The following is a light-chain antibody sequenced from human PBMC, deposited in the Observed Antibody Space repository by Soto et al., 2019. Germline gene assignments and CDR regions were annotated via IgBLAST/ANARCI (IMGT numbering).Light chain of an antibody. V-gene: IGLV1-44*01. CDR3: AAWDDSRGGV. Sequence: QSVLTQPPSASVTPGQRATISCSGSSSNVGSHGVHWYQQFPGTAPKLLIYSNNQRPSGVSDRFSGFKSGTSASLAISGLQSEDEADYYCAAWDDSRGGVFGGGTKVTVL. J-gene: IGLJ3*02. CDR2: SNN. CDR1: SSNVGSHG.